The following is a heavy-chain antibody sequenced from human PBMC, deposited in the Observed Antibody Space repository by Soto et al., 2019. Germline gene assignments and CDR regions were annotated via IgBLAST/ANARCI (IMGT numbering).Heavy chain of an antibody. CDR3: AREDYYDSSGYSHQVY. D-gene: IGHD3-22*01. CDR2: IYSGGST. Sequence: PGGSLRLSCAASGFTVSSNYMSWVRQDPGKGLEWVSVIYSGGSTYYADSVKGRFTISRDNSKNTLYLQMNSLRAEDTAVYYCAREDYYDSSGYSHQVYWGQGTLVTVSS. J-gene: IGHJ4*02. V-gene: IGHV3-53*01. CDR1: GFTVSSNY.